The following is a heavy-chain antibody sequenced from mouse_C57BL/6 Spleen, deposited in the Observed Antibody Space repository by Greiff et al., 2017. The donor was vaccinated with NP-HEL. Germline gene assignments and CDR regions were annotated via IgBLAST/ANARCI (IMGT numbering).Heavy chain of an antibody. CDR1: GYTFTDYY. Sequence: VQLQQSGPVLVKPGASVKMSCKASGYTFTDYYMHWVKQRTEQGLEWIGRIDPEDGETKYAPKFQGKATITADTSSNTAYLQLSSLTSEDTAVYYCARDYSAMDYWGQGTSVTVSS. V-gene: IGHV14-2*01. D-gene: IGHD2-12*01. CDR3: ARDYSAMDY. CDR2: IDPEDGET. J-gene: IGHJ4*01.